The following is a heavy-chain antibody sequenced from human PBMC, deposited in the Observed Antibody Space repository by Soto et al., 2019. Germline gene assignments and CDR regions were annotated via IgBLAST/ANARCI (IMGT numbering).Heavy chain of an antibody. J-gene: IGHJ5*02. CDR3: ASDIGGGSGYGDYFDP. D-gene: IGHD4-17*01. CDR2: MNPNSGNT. V-gene: IGHV1-8*01. CDR1: GYTFTSHD. Sequence: QVKLVQSGAEVKKPGASVKVSCQASGYTFTSHDINWVRQATGQRPEWMGWMNPNSGNTGYAQKFQGRVTMARDTSISTAYMELSSLTSEDTALYYCASDIGGGSGYGDYFDPWGQGTLVTVSS.